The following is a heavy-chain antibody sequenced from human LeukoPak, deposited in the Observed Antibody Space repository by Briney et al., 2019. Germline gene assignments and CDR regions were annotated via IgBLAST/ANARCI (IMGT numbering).Heavy chain of an antibody. J-gene: IGHJ4*02. CDR2: IKQDGSEK. CDR3: VRDGDTSGYTN. Sequence: GGSLRLSCAASGFTFSSYWMHWVRQAPGKGLEWAANIKQDGSEKYYVDSVKGRFTISRDNAKNSLYLQMNGLRAEDTAVYSCVRDGDTSGYTNWGQGTLVTVSS. CDR1: GFTFSSYW. D-gene: IGHD3-22*01. V-gene: IGHV3-7*01.